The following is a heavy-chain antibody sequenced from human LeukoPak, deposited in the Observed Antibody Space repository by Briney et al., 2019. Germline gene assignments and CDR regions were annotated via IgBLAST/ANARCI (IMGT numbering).Heavy chain of an antibody. Sequence: GGSLRLSCSASGFIFSHYCMHWVRQAPGKGLEYVSAISSDGGSTYYADSVKGRFTISRDNFKNTLYLQMNRLRVEDTAVYYCVKSGSAWYMGVGDYWGEGTLVTVSS. CDR1: GFIFSHYC. CDR2: ISSDGGST. D-gene: IGHD6-19*01. V-gene: IGHV3-64D*06. CDR3: VKSGSAWYMGVGDY. J-gene: IGHJ4*02.